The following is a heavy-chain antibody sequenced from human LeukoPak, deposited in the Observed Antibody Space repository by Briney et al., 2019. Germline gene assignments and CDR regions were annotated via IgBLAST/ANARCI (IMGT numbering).Heavy chain of an antibody. CDR3: ARGGWYPESFQH. V-gene: IGHV4-59*01. CDR1: GGSISSYY. J-gene: IGHJ1*01. CDR2: IYYSGST. D-gene: IGHD6-19*01. Sequence: NTSETLSLTCTGSGGSISSYYWNWIRQPPGKGLEWIGYIYYSGSTNYNPSLKSRVTISVDTSKNQFSLKLSSVTAADTAVYYCARGGWYPESFQHWGQGALVTVSS.